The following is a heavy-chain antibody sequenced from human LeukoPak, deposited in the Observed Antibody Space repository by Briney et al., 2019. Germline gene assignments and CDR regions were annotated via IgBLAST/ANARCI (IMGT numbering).Heavy chain of an antibody. V-gene: IGHV4-4*07. J-gene: IGHJ4*02. Sequence: SETLSLTCTVSSGSISSYYWSWIRQPAGKGLEWIGRMSTSGSTKYNPSLKSRVTMSLDTSKNQFSLKLTSVTAADTAIYYCAREAVAGTGIDYWGQGTLVTVSS. D-gene: IGHD6-19*01. CDR1: SGSISSYY. CDR3: AREAVAGTGIDY. CDR2: MSTSGST.